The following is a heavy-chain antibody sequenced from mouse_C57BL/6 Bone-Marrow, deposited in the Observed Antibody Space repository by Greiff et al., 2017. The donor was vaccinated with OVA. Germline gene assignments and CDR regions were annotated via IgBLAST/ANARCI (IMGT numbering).Heavy chain of an antibody. V-gene: IGHV1-81*01. CDR3: ASKRDDPWFAY. Sequence: ESGAELARPGASVKLSCKASGYTFTSYGISWVKQRTGQGLEWIGEIYPRSGNTYYNEKFKGKATLTADKSSSTAYMELRSLTSEDSAVYFCASKRDDPWFAYWGQGTLVTVSA. J-gene: IGHJ3*01. CDR1: GYTFTSYG. CDR2: IYPRSGNT.